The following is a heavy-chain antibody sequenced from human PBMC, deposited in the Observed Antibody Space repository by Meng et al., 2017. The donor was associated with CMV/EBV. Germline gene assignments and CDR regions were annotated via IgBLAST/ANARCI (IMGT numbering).Heavy chain of an antibody. CDR1: GFTFSSYA. Sequence: GESLKISCAGSGFTFSSYAMHWVRQAPGKGLEWVAVISYDGSNKYYADSVKGRFTISRDNSKNTLYLQMNSLRAEDTAVYYCATSITMVRGVNHYYYYGMDVWGQGTTVTVSS. CDR3: ATSITMVRGVNHYYYYGMDV. CDR2: ISYDGSNK. J-gene: IGHJ6*02. D-gene: IGHD3-10*01. V-gene: IGHV3-30-3*01.